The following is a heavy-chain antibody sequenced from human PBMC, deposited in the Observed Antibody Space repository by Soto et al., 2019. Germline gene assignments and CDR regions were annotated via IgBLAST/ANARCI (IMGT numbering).Heavy chain of an antibody. J-gene: IGHJ5*02. D-gene: IGHD6-19*01. V-gene: IGHV3-23*01. CDR2: ISGSAIST. CDR3: AKEQGGGWYRWFDP. CDR1: GFTFENYA. Sequence: GGSLRLSCAAAGFTFENYAMSWVRQAPGKGLEWVSVISGSAISTYYADSVKGRFTISRDNSKNTVYMQMNSLRAEDTAVYYCAKEQGGGWYRWFDPWGQGTLVTVSS.